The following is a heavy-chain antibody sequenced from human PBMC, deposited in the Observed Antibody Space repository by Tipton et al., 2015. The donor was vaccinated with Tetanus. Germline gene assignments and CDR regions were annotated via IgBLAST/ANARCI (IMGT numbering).Heavy chain of an antibody. V-gene: IGHV4-31*03. CDR2: IYYTALT. J-gene: IGHJ4*02. CDR3: ARGLPRDPWSFDC. Sequence: TLSLTCNVSGASINTGGYLWTWVRQHSGKGLEWIGHIYYTALTSYTPSLSGRVTISVDTSKNQFSLNLTSVTAADTAVYYCARGLPRDPWSFDCWRQGTLVAFSS. CDR1: GASINTGGYL. D-gene: IGHD5-12*01.